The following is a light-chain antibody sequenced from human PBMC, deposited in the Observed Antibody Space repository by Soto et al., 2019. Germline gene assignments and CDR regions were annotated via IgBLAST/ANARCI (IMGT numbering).Light chain of an antibody. Sequence: QSVLTQPPSASGTPGQRVTISCSGSASNIGSKTVDWYQHLPGTAPKLLIHRSVQRPSGVPARFSGSTSDTSASLAISGLQSEDEADYYCAAWDDSLDEDVFGTGTKVTVL. CDR1: ASNIGSKT. J-gene: IGLJ1*01. CDR3: AAWDDSLDEDV. V-gene: IGLV1-44*01. CDR2: RSV.